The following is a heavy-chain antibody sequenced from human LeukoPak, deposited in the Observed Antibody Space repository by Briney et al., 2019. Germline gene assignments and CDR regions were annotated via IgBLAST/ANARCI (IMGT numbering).Heavy chain of an antibody. CDR2: INHSGST. Sequence: SETLSLTCAVYGGSFSGYYWSWIRQPPGKGLEWIGEINHSGSTNYNSSLKSRVTISVDTSKNQFSLKLSSVTAADTAVYYCARSSIAAAHNWFDPWGQGTLVTVSS. CDR1: GGSFSGYY. D-gene: IGHD6-13*01. CDR3: ARSSIAAAHNWFDP. J-gene: IGHJ5*02. V-gene: IGHV4-34*01.